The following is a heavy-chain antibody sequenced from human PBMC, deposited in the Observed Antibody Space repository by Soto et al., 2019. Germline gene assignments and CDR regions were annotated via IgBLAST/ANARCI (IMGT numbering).Heavy chain of an antibody. D-gene: IGHD6-19*01. CDR1: GFTFSDYY. Sequence: KPGGSLRLSCAASGFTFSDYYMRWIRQAPGKGLEWVSYISSSGSTIYYADSVKGRFTISRDNAKNSLYLQMNSLRAEDTAVYYCARFSVAGVHYYYGMDVWGQGTTVTVSS. CDR3: ARFSVAGVHYYYGMDV. CDR2: ISSSGSTI. J-gene: IGHJ6*02. V-gene: IGHV3-11*01.